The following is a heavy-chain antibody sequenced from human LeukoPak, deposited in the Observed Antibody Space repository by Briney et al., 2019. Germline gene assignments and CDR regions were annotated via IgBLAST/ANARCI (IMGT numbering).Heavy chain of an antibody. D-gene: IGHD3-3*01. CDR3: ASGKWFWSGYPRINYYYYMDV. V-gene: IGHV1-2*02. Sequence: GASVKVSCKASGYTFTGYYMHWVRQAPGQGLEWMGWSNPNSGGTNYAQKFQGRVTITADKSKSTAYMELSSLRSEDTAVYYCASGKWFWSGYPRINYYYYMDVWGKGTTVTVSS. CDR1: GYTFTGYY. J-gene: IGHJ6*03. CDR2: SNPNSGGT.